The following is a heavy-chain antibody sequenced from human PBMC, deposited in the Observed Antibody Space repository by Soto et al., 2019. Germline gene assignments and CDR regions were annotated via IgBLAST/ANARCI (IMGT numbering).Heavy chain of an antibody. CDR3: ARGETDLGV. CDR1: RDTFNKYA. Sequence: QVQLVQSGAEVKKPGSSVKVSCKTSRDTFNKYAFNWVRQAPGQGRAWMGWIIPIFSSRNYAEKFQGRVTITADDSTRTAYMELRSLRFEDTAVYYCARGETDLGVWGQGTTVTVSS. V-gene: IGHV1-69*01. J-gene: IGHJ6*02. D-gene: IGHD2-21*02. CDR2: IIPIFSSR.